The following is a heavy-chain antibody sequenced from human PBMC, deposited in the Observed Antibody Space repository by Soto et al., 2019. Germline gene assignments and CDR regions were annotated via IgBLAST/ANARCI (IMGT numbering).Heavy chain of an antibody. Sequence: SETLSLTCAVYGGSFSGYYWSWIRQPPGKGLEWIGEINHSGSTNYNPSLKSRVTISVDTSKNQFSLKLSSVTAADTAVYYCARGKLSDYVWASYRYQFDYWGQGTVVTVSS. CDR3: ARGKLSDYVWASYRYQFDY. CDR2: INHSGST. V-gene: IGHV4-34*01. D-gene: IGHD3-16*02. CDR1: GGSFSGYY. J-gene: IGHJ4*02.